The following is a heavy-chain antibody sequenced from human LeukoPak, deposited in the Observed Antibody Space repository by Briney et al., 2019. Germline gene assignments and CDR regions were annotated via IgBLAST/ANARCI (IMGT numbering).Heavy chain of an antibody. J-gene: IGHJ4*02. V-gene: IGHV3-23*01. CDR1: GFTFSTFG. CDR2: FGGTGAGI. D-gene: IGHD1-26*01. CDR3: AKSGPYFYES. Sequence: GGSLRLSCAASGFTFSTFGMSWVRHAPGKGLEWVSTFGGTGAGIYYADSVKGRFTVSRDNSKNTLYLQMNSLRGEDTAIYYCAKSGPYFYESWGQGTLVTVSS.